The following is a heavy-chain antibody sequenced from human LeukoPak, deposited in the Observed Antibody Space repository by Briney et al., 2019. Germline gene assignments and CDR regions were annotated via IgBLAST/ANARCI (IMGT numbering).Heavy chain of an antibody. J-gene: IGHJ4*02. V-gene: IGHV1-3*01. CDR1: GYTFTSYA. CDR2: INAGNGNT. CDR3: ARDRVPIAVTGTGDYFDY. Sequence: ASVKVSCKASGYTFTSYAMHWVRQAPGQRLEWMGWINAGNGNTKYSQKFQGRVTITRDTSASTAYMELSSLRPEDTAVYYCARDRVPIAVTGTGDYFDYWGQGTLVTVSS. D-gene: IGHD6-19*01.